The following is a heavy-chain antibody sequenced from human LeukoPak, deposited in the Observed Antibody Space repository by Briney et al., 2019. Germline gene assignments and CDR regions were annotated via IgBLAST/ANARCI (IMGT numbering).Heavy chain of an antibody. Sequence: SETLSLTCSVSGGSISDDSYYWTWIRQPAGKGLEWIGRISTTGTTDYNPSLASRVTISVDTSKTQLSLKLNSVTATDTAVYYCARVTGYMTEDYFDYWGQGTLITVSS. V-gene: IGHV4-61*02. D-gene: IGHD6-13*01. CDR2: ISTTGTT. J-gene: IGHJ4*02. CDR3: ARVTGYMTEDYFDY. CDR1: GGSISDDSYY.